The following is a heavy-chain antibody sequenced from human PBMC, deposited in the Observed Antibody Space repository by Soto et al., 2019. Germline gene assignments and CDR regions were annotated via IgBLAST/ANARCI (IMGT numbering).Heavy chain of an antibody. V-gene: IGHV4-61*01. Sequence: SETLSLTCTVSGGSVCSGSYYCNWSRQPPGKGLEWIGYIYYSGSTNYNPSLKSRVTISLDTSKNQFSLKLSSVTAADTAVYYCARGRRYDFWSGSDRDDFDYWGQGTLVTVSS. CDR2: IYYSGST. CDR1: GGSVCSGSYY. CDR3: ARGRRYDFWSGSDRDDFDY. D-gene: IGHD3-3*01. J-gene: IGHJ4*02.